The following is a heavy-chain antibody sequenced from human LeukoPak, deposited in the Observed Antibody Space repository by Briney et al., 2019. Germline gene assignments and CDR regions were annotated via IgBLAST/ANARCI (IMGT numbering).Heavy chain of an antibody. D-gene: IGHD4-17*01. V-gene: IGHV4-59*06. CDR3: ARFPAYGDYSETYNWFDP. J-gene: IGHJ5*02. CDR2: IYYSGST. CDR1: GGSISSYY. Sequence: SETLSLTCTVSGGSISSYYWSWIRQPPGKGLEWIGYIYYSGSTYYNPSLKSRVTISVDTSKNQFSLKLSSVTAADTAVYYCARFPAYGDYSETYNWFDPWGQGTLVTVSS.